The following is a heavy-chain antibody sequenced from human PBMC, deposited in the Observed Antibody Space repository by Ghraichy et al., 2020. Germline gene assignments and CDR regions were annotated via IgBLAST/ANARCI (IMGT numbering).Heavy chain of an antibody. CDR3: ARVITSYCGGDCYSHYFDF. Sequence: SETLSLTCSVSGASMSPFHWSWVRKPPGKGLEWIGYIYYSGTTTYNPALKSRVTLSIDTSKNQFSLQLTSMTAADTAVYYCARVITSYCGGDCYSHYFDFWGQGRLVTASS. CDR2: IYYSGTT. CDR1: GASMSPFH. J-gene: IGHJ4*02. V-gene: IGHV4-59*01. D-gene: IGHD2-21*02.